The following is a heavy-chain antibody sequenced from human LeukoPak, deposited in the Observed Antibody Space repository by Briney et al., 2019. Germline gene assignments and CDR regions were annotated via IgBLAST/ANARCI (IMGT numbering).Heavy chain of an antibody. Sequence: SETLSLTCTVSGGSISSSSYYWGWIRQPPGKGLEWIGSIYYSGSTYYNPSLKSRVTISVDRSKNQFSLKLSSVTAADTAVYYCAREWRSGSGSYFDYWGQGALVTVSS. J-gene: IGHJ4*02. V-gene: IGHV4-39*07. CDR1: GGSISSSSYY. D-gene: IGHD3-10*01. CDR3: AREWRSGSGSYFDY. CDR2: IYYSGST.